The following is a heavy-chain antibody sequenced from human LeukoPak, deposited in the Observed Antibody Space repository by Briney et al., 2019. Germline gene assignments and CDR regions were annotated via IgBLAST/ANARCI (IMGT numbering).Heavy chain of an antibody. D-gene: IGHD3-3*01. CDR2: ISAYNGNT. J-gene: IGHJ4*02. Sequence: ASVKVSCKASGYTFTSYDISWVRQAPGQGPEWMGWISAYNGNTNYAQKLQGRVTMTTDTSTSTAYMELRSLRSDDTAVYYCARVVTIFGVVITSFDYWGQGTMVTVSS. CDR1: GYTFTSYD. V-gene: IGHV1-18*01. CDR3: ARVVTIFGVVITSFDY.